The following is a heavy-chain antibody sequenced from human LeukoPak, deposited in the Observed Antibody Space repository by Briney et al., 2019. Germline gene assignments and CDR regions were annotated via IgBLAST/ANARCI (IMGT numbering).Heavy chain of an antibody. D-gene: IGHD5-18*01. CDR3: AREIXYYFDY. CDR1: GGTFSSYS. Sequence: SVKVSCKSSGGTFSSYSISWVRQAPGQGLEWMGRIIPVLGMSNYAQNFQGRVTITADKSTSTAYMELSSLRSEDTAVYYCAREIXYYFDYWGQGTLVTVSS. CDR2: IIPVLGMS. J-gene: IGHJ4*02. V-gene: IGHV1-69*04.